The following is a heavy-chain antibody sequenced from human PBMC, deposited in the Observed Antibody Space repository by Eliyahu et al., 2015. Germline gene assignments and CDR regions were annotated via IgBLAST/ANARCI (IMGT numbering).Heavy chain of an antibody. CDR2: ISSSSSYI. Sequence: EVQLVESGGGLVKPGGSLXLSCAASGFXFXTXXXXXVRQAPGKGLEWVSSISSSSSYIYYADSVKGRFTISRDNAKNSLYLQMNSLRAEDTAVYYCARSGLGVGYCSGGSCYGADYWGQGTLVTVSS. D-gene: IGHD2-15*01. J-gene: IGHJ4*02. V-gene: IGHV3-21*01. CDR3: ARSGLGVGYCSGGSCYGADY. CDR1: GFXFXTXX.